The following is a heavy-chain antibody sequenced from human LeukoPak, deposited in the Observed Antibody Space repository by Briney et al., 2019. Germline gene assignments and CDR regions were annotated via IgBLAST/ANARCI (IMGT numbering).Heavy chain of an antibody. CDR2: INHSGST. CDR3: ARDPGGSSGWYFDY. CDR1: GYSISSGYH. V-gene: IGHV4-38-2*02. Sequence: SETLSLTCAVSGYSISSGYHWGWIRQSPGKGLEWIGSINHSGSTYYNPSLKGRVTISLDTSKNQFSLKLSSVTAADTAVYYCARDPGGSSGWYFDYWGQGPLVTVSS. D-gene: IGHD6-19*01. J-gene: IGHJ4*02.